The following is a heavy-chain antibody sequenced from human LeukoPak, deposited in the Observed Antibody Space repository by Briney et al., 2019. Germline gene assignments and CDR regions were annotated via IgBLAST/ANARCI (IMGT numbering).Heavy chain of an antibody. Sequence: ASVKVSCKASGYTFTGYYMHWVRQAPGQGLEWMGWIIPNSGGTNYAQKFQGRVTMTRDTSISTAYMELSRLRSDDTAVYYCARDLGYYDSSGYYHYYYYYYMDVWGKGTTVTVSS. CDR2: IIPNSGGT. V-gene: IGHV1-2*02. CDR1: GYTFTGYY. D-gene: IGHD3-22*01. CDR3: ARDLGYYDSSGYYHYYYYYYMDV. J-gene: IGHJ6*03.